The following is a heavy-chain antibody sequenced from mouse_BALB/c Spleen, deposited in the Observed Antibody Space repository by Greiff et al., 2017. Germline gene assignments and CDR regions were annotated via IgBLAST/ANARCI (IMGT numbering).Heavy chain of an antibody. V-gene: IGHV5-17*02. J-gene: IGHJ3*02. CDR3: ARERTT. D-gene: IGHD2-13*01. CDR1: GFTFSSFG. CDR2: ISSGSSTI. Sequence: EVQLVESGGGLVQPGGSRKLSCAASGFTFSSFGMHWVRQAPEKGLEWVAYISSGSSTIYYADTVKGRFTISRDNPKNTLFLQMTSLRSEDAAMYYCARERTTWGQGTLVTVSA.